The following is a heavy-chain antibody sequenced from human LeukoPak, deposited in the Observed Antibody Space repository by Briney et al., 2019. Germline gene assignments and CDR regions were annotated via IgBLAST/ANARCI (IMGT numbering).Heavy chain of an antibody. D-gene: IGHD4-17*01. V-gene: IGHV4-61*01. CDR2: IYYSGSA. Sequence: PSETLSLTCTVSGASVSSDNYYWSWIRQPPGKGLEWIGYIYYSGSANYNPSLKSRVTISVDTSKNQFSLKLRSVTAADTAVYYCARGPYGDYVSSDYWGQGTLVTVSS. J-gene: IGHJ4*02. CDR1: GASVSSDNYY. CDR3: ARGPYGDYVSSDY.